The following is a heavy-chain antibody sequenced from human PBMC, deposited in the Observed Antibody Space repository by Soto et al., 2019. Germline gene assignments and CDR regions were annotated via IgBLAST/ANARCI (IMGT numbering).Heavy chain of an antibody. V-gene: IGHV1-3*01. CDR3: TNSYWGSLTCLGNF. CDR2: IHAGNGNT. J-gene: IGHJ4*02. CDR1: GYRFSDLG. Sequence: QVQLVQSGAEVRKPGASVKVSCKASGYRFSDLGMHWVRQAPGQRLEWMGWIHAGNGNTKYSQKYQGRVTMTRDTSASTAYMELSSLTSEATALYYCTNSYWGSLTCLGNFWGQGTLVTVPS. D-gene: IGHD3-16*01.